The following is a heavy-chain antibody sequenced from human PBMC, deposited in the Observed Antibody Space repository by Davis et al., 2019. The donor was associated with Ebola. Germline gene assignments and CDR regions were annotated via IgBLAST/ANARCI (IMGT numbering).Heavy chain of an antibody. CDR2: ISSDGSNE. V-gene: IGHV3-30*18. J-gene: IGHJ2*01. D-gene: IGHD1-26*01. CDR1: GFTFTTSA. CDR3: AKLRSHDYSDSSDDFYLDL. Sequence: GESLKISCVASGFTFTTSAMHWVRQAPGKGLEWVVLISSDGSNEYYADSVEGRFTISKDNSKNTLYLHMNALTAEDTALYYCAKLRSHDYSDSSDDFYLDLWGRGTLVTVSS.